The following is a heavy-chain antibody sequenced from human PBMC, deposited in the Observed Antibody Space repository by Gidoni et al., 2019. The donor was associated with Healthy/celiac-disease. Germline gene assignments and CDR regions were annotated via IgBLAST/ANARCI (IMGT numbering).Heavy chain of an antibody. D-gene: IGHD2-2*01. CDR1: GGSFSGYY. Sequence: QVQLQQWGAGLLKPSETPSLTCAVFGGSFSGYYWSWIRQPPGKGLEWIGEINHSGSTNYNPSLKSRVTISVDTSKNQFSLKLSSVTAADTAVYYCQYCSSTSCPGEGDYWGQGTLVTVSS. V-gene: IGHV4-34*01. CDR3: QYCSSTSCPGEGDY. J-gene: IGHJ4*02. CDR2: INHSGST.